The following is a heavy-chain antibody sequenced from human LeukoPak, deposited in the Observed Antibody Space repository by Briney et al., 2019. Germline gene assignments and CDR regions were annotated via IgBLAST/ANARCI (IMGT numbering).Heavy chain of an antibody. CDR3: APTSTLTTGRWFDP. V-gene: IGHV3-23*01. J-gene: IGHJ5*02. CDR2: ISSSGVNT. D-gene: IGHD4-17*01. Sequence: PGGSLRLSCAASGFTFSSYGMSWVRQAPGGGLEWVSSISSSGVNTYYTDSVKGRFTISRDNSENTLYLQMNSLRAEDTAIYYCAPTSTLTTGRWFDPWGQGTLVTVSS. CDR1: GFTFSSYG.